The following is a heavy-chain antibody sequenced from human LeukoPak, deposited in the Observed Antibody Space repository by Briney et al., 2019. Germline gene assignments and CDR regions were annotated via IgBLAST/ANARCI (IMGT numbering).Heavy chain of an antibody. CDR2: IWYDGSNK. D-gene: IGHD3-22*01. Sequence: PGGSLRLSCAASGFTFSSYGMHWVRQAPGKGLEWVAVIWYDGSNKYYADPVKGRFTISRDNSKNTLYLQMNSLRAEDTAVYYCARGFYYDSSGYYVYYFDYWGQGTLVTVSS. CDR3: ARGFYYDSSGYYVYYFDY. J-gene: IGHJ4*02. CDR1: GFTFSSYG. V-gene: IGHV3-33*01.